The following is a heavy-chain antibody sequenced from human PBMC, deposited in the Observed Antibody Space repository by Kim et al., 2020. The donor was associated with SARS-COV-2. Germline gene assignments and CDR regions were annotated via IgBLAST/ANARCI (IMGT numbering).Heavy chain of an antibody. CDR1: GFTFDDYA. Sequence: GGSLRLSCAASGFTFDDYAMYWVRQAPGKGLEWVSGISWNSGSIGYADSVKGRFTISRDNAKNSLYLQMNSLRAEDTALYYCATNKYYYGSGSYLGAFDIWGQGTMVTVSS. D-gene: IGHD3-10*01. J-gene: IGHJ3*02. V-gene: IGHV3-9*01. CDR2: ISWNSGSI. CDR3: ATNKYYYGSGSYLGAFDI.